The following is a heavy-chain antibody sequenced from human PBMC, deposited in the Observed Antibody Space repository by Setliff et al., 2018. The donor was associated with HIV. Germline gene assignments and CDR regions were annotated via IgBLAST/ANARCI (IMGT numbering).Heavy chain of an antibody. CDR1: GASLSPYF. CDR2: ISHNGGF. D-gene: IGHD3-3*01. Sequence: KPSETLSLTCAVYGASLSPYFWHWIRQSPGKGLEWIGEISHNGGFNYSPSLESRLTMSVDTPRNQVSLNLSAVTAADTAIYYCVRGANFYTPRKRIFDYWGQGMSVTVSS. CDR3: VRGANFYTPRKRIFDY. V-gene: IGHV4-34*01. J-gene: IGHJ4*02.